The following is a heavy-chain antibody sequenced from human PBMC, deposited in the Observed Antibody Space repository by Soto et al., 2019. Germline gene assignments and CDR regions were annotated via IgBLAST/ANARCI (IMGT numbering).Heavy chain of an antibody. CDR1: GGSISSGGYY. CDR3: ASQGITAGNYGMDV. Sequence: QVQLQESGPGLVKPSQTLSLTCTVSGGSISSGGYYWSWIRQHLGKGLEWIGYIYYSGSTYYNPSLKSRVTISVDTSKNQFSLKLSSVTAADTAVYYCASQGITAGNYGMDVWGQGTTVTVSS. V-gene: IGHV4-31*03. J-gene: IGHJ6*02. D-gene: IGHD3-16*01. CDR2: IYYSGST.